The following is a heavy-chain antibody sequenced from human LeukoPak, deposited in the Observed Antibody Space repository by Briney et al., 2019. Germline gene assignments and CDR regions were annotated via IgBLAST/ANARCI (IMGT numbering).Heavy chain of an antibody. J-gene: IGHJ4*02. Sequence: ASVKVSCKASGYTFTRYYVHWVRQAPGQGLEWMGLINPSGGSTSHAQKFQGRVTMTRDTSTNTVYMELSSLKSEDTAVYYCARGDLSSSPYYFDYWGQGTPDTVSS. CDR2: INPSGGST. CDR1: GYTFTRYY. CDR3: ARGDLSSSPYYFDY. V-gene: IGHV1-46*01. D-gene: IGHD6-6*01.